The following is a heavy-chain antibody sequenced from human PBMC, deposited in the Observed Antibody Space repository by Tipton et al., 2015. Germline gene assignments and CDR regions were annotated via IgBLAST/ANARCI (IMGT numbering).Heavy chain of an antibody. Sequence: TLSLTCTVSGGSFSDYYWSWIRQSPGEGLEWIGYIYYSGSTNYNPSLRSRVAMSMDTSKNQFSLKLSSVIAADTAVYYCARLKGDYYDSSTYDPIYIDYWGQGSLVTVSS. CDR3: ARLKGDYYDSSTYDPIYIDY. CDR2: IYYSGST. V-gene: IGHV4-59*01. J-gene: IGHJ4*02. CDR1: GGSFSDYY. D-gene: IGHD3-22*01.